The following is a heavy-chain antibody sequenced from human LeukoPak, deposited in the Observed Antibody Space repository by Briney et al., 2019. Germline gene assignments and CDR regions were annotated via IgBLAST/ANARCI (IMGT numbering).Heavy chain of an antibody. Sequence: GGSLRLSCAASGFTFSSYWMHWVRQAPGKGLVWVSRINSDGSTTSYADSVKGRFTISRDNAKNTLYLQMNSLRSEDTAVYYCARDLDGSGSYHWFGPWGQGTLVTVSS. CDR1: GFTFSSYW. D-gene: IGHD3-10*01. J-gene: IGHJ5*02. CDR2: INSDGSTT. V-gene: IGHV3-74*01. CDR3: ARDLDGSGSYHWFGP.